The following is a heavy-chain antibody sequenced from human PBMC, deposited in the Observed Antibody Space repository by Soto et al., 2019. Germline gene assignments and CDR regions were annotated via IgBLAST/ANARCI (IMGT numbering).Heavy chain of an antibody. CDR1: GGSFSGYY. J-gene: IGHJ4*02. Sequence: SETLSLTCAVYGGSFSGYYWSWIRQPPGKGLEWIGEINHSGSTNYNPSLKSRVTISVDTSKNQFSLKLSSVTAADTAVYYCARGKHHYSSSWYADYWGQGTLVTVSS. D-gene: IGHD6-13*01. CDR2: INHSGST. V-gene: IGHV4-34*01. CDR3: ARGKHHYSSSWYADY.